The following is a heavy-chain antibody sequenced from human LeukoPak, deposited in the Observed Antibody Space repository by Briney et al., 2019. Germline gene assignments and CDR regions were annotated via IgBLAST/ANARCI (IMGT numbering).Heavy chain of an antibody. J-gene: IGHJ5*02. Sequence: MTSETLSLTCAVYGGSFSGYYWGWIRQPPGKGLEWIGEINHSGSTNYDPSLKSRVTISVDTSKNQFSLKLSSVTAADTAVYYCARVEAFWSTVFDPWGQGTLVTVSS. CDR3: ARVEAFWSTVFDP. V-gene: IGHV4-34*01. D-gene: IGHD1-1*01. CDR1: GGSFSGYY. CDR2: INHSGST.